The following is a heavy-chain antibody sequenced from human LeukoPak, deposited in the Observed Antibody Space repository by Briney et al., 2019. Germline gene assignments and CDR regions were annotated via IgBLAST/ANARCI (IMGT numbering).Heavy chain of an antibody. CDR1: GGSISSYY. V-gene: IGHV4-4*07. D-gene: IGHD4-17*01. CDR2: IYTSGST. Sequence: SETLSLTCTVSGGSISSYYWSWIRQPAAKGLEWIGRIYTSGSTNYNPSLKSRVTMSVDTSKNQFSLKLSSVTAADTAVYYCARDWYFYGDYDEFESYNWFDPWGQGTLVTVSS. J-gene: IGHJ5*02. CDR3: ARDWYFYGDYDEFESYNWFDP.